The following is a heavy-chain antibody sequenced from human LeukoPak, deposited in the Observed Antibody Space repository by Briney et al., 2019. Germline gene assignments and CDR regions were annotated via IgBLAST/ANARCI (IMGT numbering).Heavy chain of an antibody. CDR3: AKRGSGWYLDY. Sequence: PGGSLRLSCAASGFTFSNYGMTWVRQAPGKGLEWVSVVSGGGSSTYYADSVKGRFIISRDNSENTLYLQMNSLRAEDTAIYYCAKRGSGWYLDYWGQGTLVTVFS. CDR2: VSGGGSST. D-gene: IGHD6-19*01. V-gene: IGHV3-23*01. J-gene: IGHJ4*02. CDR1: GFTFSNYG.